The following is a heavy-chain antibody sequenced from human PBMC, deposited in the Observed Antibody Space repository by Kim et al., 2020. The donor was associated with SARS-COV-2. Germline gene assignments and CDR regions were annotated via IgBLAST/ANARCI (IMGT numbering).Heavy chain of an antibody. Sequence: SETLSLTCTVSGGSISSSSYYWGWIRQPPGKGLEWIGSIYYSGSTYYNPSLKSRVTISVDTSKNQFSLKLSSVTAADTAVYYCARGSSGYWRLDAFDIWG. J-gene: IGHJ3*02. CDR3: ARGSSGYWRLDAFDI. D-gene: IGHD3-22*01. V-gene: IGHV4-39*07. CDR1: GGSISSSSYY. CDR2: IYYSGST.